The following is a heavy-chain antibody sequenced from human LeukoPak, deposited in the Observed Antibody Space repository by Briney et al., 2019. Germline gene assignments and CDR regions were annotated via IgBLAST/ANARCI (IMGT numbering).Heavy chain of an antibody. CDR1: GGSISSYY. J-gene: IGHJ4*02. Sequence: PSETLSLTCTVSGGSISSYYWSWIRQPPGKGLEWIGYIYYSGSTNYNPSLKSRVTISVDTSKNQFSLKLSSVTAADTAVYYCARDRHYCSGGSCYSGTFDYWGQGTLVTVSS. V-gene: IGHV4-59*01. CDR2: IYYSGST. D-gene: IGHD2-15*01. CDR3: ARDRHYCSGGSCYSGTFDY.